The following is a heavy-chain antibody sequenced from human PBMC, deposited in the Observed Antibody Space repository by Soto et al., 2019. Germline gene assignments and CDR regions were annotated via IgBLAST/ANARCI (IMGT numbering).Heavy chain of an antibody. V-gene: IGHV4-39*01. D-gene: IGHD2-15*01. J-gene: IGHJ4*02. Sequence: PSETLSLTCTVSGGSISSSSYYWGWIRQPPGKGLEWIGSIYYSGSTYYNPSLKSRVTISVDTSKNQFSLKLSSVTAADTAVYYCEVLQYYFDYWGQGTLVTVSS. CDR2: IYYSGST. CDR3: EVLQYYFDY. CDR1: GGSISSSSYY.